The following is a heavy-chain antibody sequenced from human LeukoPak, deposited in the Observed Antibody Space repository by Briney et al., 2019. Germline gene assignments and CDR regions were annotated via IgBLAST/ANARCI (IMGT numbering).Heavy chain of an antibody. V-gene: IGHV4-4*02. CDR1: GGSISSSNW. CDR2: IYHSGST. D-gene: IGHD6-6*01. Sequence: SGTLSLTCAVSGGSISSSNWWSWVRQPPGKGLEWIGEIYHSGSTNYNPSLKSRVTISADKSKNQFSLKLGSVTAADTAVYYCARSIAARRAFDYWGQGTLVTVSS. CDR3: ARSIAARRAFDY. J-gene: IGHJ4*02.